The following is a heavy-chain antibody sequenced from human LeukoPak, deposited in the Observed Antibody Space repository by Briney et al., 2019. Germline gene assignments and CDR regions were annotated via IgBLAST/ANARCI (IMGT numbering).Heavy chain of an antibody. J-gene: IGHJ4*02. CDR1: GGSISSGGYY. D-gene: IGHD4-23*01. CDR3: ARVSYDYGGNPFDY. Sequence: SQALSLTCTVSGGSISSGGYYWSWIRQPPGKGLEWIGYIYHSGSTYYNPSLKSRVTISVDKSKNQFSLKLSSVTAADTAVYYCARVSYDYGGNPFDYWGQGTLVTVSS. CDR2: IYHSGST. V-gene: IGHV4-30-2*01.